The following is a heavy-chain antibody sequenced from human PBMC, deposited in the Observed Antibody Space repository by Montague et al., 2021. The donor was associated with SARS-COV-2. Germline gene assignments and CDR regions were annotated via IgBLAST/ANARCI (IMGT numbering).Heavy chain of an antibody. CDR2: IYYDGST. CDR3: ARRVRSAFGSGAFDY. CDR1: GDSIRSSSYY. V-gene: IGHV4-39*01. D-gene: IGHD6-19*01. Sequence: SETLSLTCTVAGDSIRSSSYYWGWIRQPPGRGLEWIGSIYYDGSTYYNPSFKSRVTIAVDTSKTQFSLKLSSVTAADTAVYSCARRVRSAFGSGAFDYWGQGALVTVSS. J-gene: IGHJ4*02.